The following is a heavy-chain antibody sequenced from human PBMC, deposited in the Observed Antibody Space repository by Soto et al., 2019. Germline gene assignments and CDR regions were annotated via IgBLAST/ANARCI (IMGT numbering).Heavy chain of an antibody. V-gene: IGHV4-34*01. CDR3: ARVVIITMVRGVIKNWFDP. D-gene: IGHD3-10*01. CDR2: INHSGST. Sequence: SETLSLTCAVYGGSFSGYYWSWIRQPPGKGLEWIGEINHSGSTNYNPSLKSRVTISVDTSKNQFSLKLSSVTAADTAVYYCARVVIITMVRGVIKNWFDPWGQGTLVTVSS. J-gene: IGHJ5*02. CDR1: GGSFSGYY.